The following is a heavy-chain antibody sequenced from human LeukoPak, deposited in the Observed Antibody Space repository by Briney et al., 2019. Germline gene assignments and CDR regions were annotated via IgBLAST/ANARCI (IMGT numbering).Heavy chain of an antibody. V-gene: IGHV4-4*02. CDR3: ARVAEDTAMVPYDY. CDR1: GGSISSSNW. J-gene: IGHJ4*02. CDR2: IYHSGST. D-gene: IGHD5-18*01. Sequence: SETLSLTCAVSGGSISSSNWWSWVRQPPGKGLEWIGEIYHSGSTNYNPSLKSRVTISVDKSKNQFSLKLSSVTAADTAVYYCARVAEDTAMVPYDYWGQGTLVTVSS.